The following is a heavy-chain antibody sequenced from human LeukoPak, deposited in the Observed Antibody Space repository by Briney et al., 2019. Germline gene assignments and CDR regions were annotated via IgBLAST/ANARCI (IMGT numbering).Heavy chain of an antibody. V-gene: IGHV3-53*05. CDR2: IYRGGET. CDR1: GFTVSSNY. Sequence: GGSLRLSCAASGFTVSSNYMSWVRQAPGKGLEWVSVIYRGGETYYADSVKGRFTISRDNSKNTLYLQMNSLRSEDTAVYFCARDPRSGYHDYWGQGTLVTVSS. D-gene: IGHD3-22*01. CDR3: ARDPRSGYHDY. J-gene: IGHJ4*02.